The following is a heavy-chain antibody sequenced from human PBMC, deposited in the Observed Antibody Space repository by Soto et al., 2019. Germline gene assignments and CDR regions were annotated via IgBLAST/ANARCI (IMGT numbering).Heavy chain of an antibody. CDR1: GYKFTSSW. V-gene: IGHV5-51*01. J-gene: IGHJ5*02. Sequence: GESLKISCRASGYKFTSSWIAWVRQKPGKGLEWMGIIFPSDSDTRYSPSFQGQVTISADRSTSTVFLQWASLKASDTAVYFCARKDKSGYFNWFDPWGQGTLVTVSS. D-gene: IGHD3-22*01. CDR3: ARKDKSGYFNWFDP. CDR2: IFPSDSDT.